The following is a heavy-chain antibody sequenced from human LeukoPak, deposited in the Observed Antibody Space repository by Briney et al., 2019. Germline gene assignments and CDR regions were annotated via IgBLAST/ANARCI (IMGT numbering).Heavy chain of an antibody. J-gene: IGHJ6*03. Sequence: PSETLSLTCTVSGGSISSYYWSWIRQPAGKGLEWIGRIYTSGSTNYNPSLKSRVTMSVDTSKNQFSLKLSSVTAADTAVYYCARVAGGSYTGYYYYYMDVWGKGTTVTISS. CDR2: IYTSGST. CDR1: GGSISSYY. CDR3: ARVAGGSYTGYYYYYMDV. V-gene: IGHV4-4*07. D-gene: IGHD1-26*01.